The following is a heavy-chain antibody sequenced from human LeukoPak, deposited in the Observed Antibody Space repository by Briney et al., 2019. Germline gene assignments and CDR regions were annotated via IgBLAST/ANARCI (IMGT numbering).Heavy chain of an antibody. V-gene: IGHV3-72*01. CDR3: ARENRDYGGNSDNHPHYYYYGMDV. CDR1: RFTFNDDY. Sequence: GGSLRLSCAASRFTFNDDYMDWVRQAPGKGLEWVGRTRNKANSYTTEYAASVKGRFTISRDDSKNSLYLQMNSLKTEDTAVYYCARENRDYGGNSDNHPHYYYYGMDVWGQGTTVTVSS. CDR2: TRNKANSYTT. J-gene: IGHJ6*02. D-gene: IGHD4-23*01.